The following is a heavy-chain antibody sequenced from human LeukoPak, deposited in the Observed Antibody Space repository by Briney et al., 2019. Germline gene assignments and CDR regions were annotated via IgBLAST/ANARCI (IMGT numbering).Heavy chain of an antibody. J-gene: IGHJ4*02. CDR2: ISWDGGLT. CDR1: GFTFDDYA. V-gene: IGHV3-43D*03. D-gene: IGHD2-2*01. Sequence: GGSLRLSCAASGFTFDDYAMHWVRQAPGKGLEWVSLISWDGGLTYYADSMEGRFTISRDNSKNSLYLQMNSLRAEDTAVYYCARDSTPSPRYCSSTSCFKYYFDYWGQGILVTVSS. CDR3: ARDSTPSPRYCSSTSCFKYYFDY.